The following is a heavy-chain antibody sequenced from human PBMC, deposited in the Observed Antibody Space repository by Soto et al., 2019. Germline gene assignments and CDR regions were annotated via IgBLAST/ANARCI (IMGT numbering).Heavy chain of an antibody. V-gene: IGHV1-18*01. Sequence: GASVKVSCKASGYTFTSYGMSWVQQAAGQGLEWMGWISAYNGNTNYAQKLQGRVTMTTDTSTSTAYMELRSLRSDDTAVYYCAREELRGAAAGTSSDYMDVWGRGTTVTVSS. CDR2: ISAYNGNT. J-gene: IGHJ6*03. CDR3: AREELRGAAAGTSSDYMDV. CDR1: GYTFTSYG. D-gene: IGHD6-13*01.